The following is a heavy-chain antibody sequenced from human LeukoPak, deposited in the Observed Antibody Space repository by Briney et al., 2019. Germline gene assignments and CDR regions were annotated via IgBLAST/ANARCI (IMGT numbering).Heavy chain of an antibody. Sequence: GASVKVSCKASGYTFTSYGISWVRQAPGRGLEWMGGIIPIFGTANYAQKFQGRVTITADESTSTAYMELSSLRSEDTAVYYCAVESSGIAVAGTYYFDYWGQGTLVTVSS. V-gene: IGHV1-69*13. D-gene: IGHD6-19*01. CDR3: AVESSGIAVAGTYYFDY. CDR1: GYTFTSYG. J-gene: IGHJ4*02. CDR2: IIPIFGTA.